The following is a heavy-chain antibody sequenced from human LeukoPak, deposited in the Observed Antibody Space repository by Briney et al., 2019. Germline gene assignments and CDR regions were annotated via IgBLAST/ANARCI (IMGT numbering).Heavy chain of an antibody. Sequence: PGGSLRLSCAASGFTFSSYSMTWVRQAPGKGLEWVAVISYDGSNKYYADSVKGRFTISRDNSKNTLYLQMNSLRAEDTAVYYCARDLCSGGSCYYDYYFDYWGQGTLVTVSS. CDR1: GFTFSSYS. CDR2: ISYDGSNK. V-gene: IGHV3-30*03. D-gene: IGHD2-15*01. J-gene: IGHJ4*02. CDR3: ARDLCSGGSCYYDYYFDY.